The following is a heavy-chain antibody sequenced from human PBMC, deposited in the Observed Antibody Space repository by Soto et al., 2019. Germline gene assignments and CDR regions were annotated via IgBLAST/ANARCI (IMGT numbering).Heavy chain of an antibody. J-gene: IGHJ6*02. CDR2: ISGSGGST. V-gene: IGHV3-23*01. D-gene: IGHD3-16*02. CDR3: AKDLNSSHYVWGSYRYYYYYGMDV. CDR1: GFTFSSYA. Sequence: EVQLLESGGGLVQPGGSLRLSCAASGFTFSSYAMSWVRQAPGKGLEWVSAISGSGGSTYYADSVKGRFTISRDNSKNTLYLQMNSLRAEDTAVYYCAKDLNSSHYVWGSYRYYYYYGMDVWGQGTTVTVSS.